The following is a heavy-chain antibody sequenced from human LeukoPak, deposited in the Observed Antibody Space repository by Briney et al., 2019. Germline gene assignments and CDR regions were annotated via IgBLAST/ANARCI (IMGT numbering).Heavy chain of an antibody. CDR3: ARPRVPTAQGWFDP. D-gene: IGHD2-2*01. CDR1: GFTFSSFW. J-gene: IGHJ5*02. V-gene: IGHV3-74*01. CDR2: INTDGSST. Sequence: PGGSLRLSCAASGFTFSSFWMHWVRQAPGKGLVWVSRINTDGSSTSYADSVKGRFTISRDNAKNTLYLQMNSLRAEDTAVYYCARPRVPTAQGWFDPWGQGTLVTVSS.